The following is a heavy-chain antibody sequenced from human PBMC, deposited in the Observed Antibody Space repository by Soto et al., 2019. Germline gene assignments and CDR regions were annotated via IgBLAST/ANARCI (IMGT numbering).Heavy chain of an antibody. V-gene: IGHV3-74*01. CDR1: GFTFNNYW. CDR2: IHPDGSRT. Sequence: EVQLVESGGGLVQPGGSLRLSCAASGFTFNNYWMHWVRQAPGKGLMWVSRIHPDGSRTTYADSVKGRFAISRDNAKNTLYLQMNSLRAEETAVYYCARVKLGSYDWFDPWGQGTLVTVSS. D-gene: IGHD3-16*01. CDR3: ARVKLGSYDWFDP. J-gene: IGHJ5*02.